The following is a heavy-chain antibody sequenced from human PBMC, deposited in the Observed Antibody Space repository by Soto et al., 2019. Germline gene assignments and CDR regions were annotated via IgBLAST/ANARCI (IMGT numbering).Heavy chain of an antibody. J-gene: IGHJ4*02. D-gene: IGHD3-10*01. CDR2: INPSGRAT. CDR3: ARALQGFSNRYFDC. V-gene: IGHV1-46*01. Sequence: ASVKVSCKASGYTFSTYYMVWVRQAPGQGLEWMGIINPSGRATTYAQKFQGRVTMTRDTSTSTVYMELSSLSSEDTAVYYCARALQGFSNRYFDCWGQGTLVTVSS. CDR1: GYTFSTYY.